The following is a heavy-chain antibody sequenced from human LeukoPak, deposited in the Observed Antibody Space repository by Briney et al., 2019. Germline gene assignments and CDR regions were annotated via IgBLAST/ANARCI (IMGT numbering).Heavy chain of an antibody. CDR3: ARYNYGGNFPNGFDP. CDR1: GGSISSYY. J-gene: IGHJ5*02. CDR2: IYYSGST. V-gene: IGHV4-59*01. Sequence: SETLSLTCTVSGGSISSYYWSWIRQPPGKGLEWIGYIYYSGSTNYNPSLKSRVTISVDTSKNQFSLKLSSVTAADTAVYYCARYNYGGNFPNGFDPWGQGTLVTVSS. D-gene: IGHD4-23*01.